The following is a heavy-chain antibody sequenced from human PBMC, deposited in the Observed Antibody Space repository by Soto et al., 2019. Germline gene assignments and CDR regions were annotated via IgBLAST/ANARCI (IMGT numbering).Heavy chain of an antibody. CDR2: VSAYNGNT. CDR3: ARDRWSSGSYSFEY. V-gene: IGHV1-18*01. CDR1: GYTFTSYG. J-gene: IGHJ4*02. D-gene: IGHD3-10*01. Sequence: QVQLVQSGTEVKKPGASVKVSCKASGYTFTSYGISWVQQAPGQGLEWMVWVSAYNGNTNYAQTLQGTVTMTTDTSTGRAYMELRSLRSDDTAGYYCARDRWSSGSYSFEYWGEGTLVTVFS.